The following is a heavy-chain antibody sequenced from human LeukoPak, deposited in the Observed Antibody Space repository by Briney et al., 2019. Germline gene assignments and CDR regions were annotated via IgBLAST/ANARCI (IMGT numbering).Heavy chain of an antibody. V-gene: IGHV3-30-3*01. J-gene: IGHJ4*02. CDR3: AREGYYGSGSPPSLYFDY. D-gene: IGHD3-10*01. CDR1: GFTLRNYV. Sequence: GGYLRLYCAASGFTLRNYVIHWVRQAPGKGLEWVAVTSSDLNVKLYADSVKGRFTISRDNSRSTLYLQMNSLRPEDTAIYYCAREGYYGSGSPPSLYFDYWGQGTLVTVSS. CDR2: TSSDLNVK.